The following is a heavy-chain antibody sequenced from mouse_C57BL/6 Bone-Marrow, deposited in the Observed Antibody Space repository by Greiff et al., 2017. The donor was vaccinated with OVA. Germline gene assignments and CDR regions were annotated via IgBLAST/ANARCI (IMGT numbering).Heavy chain of an antibody. Sequence: VQLVESGAELARPGASVKLSCKASGYTFTSYGISWVKQRTGQGLEWIGEIYPRSGNTYYNEKFKGKATLTADKSSSTAYMELRSLTSEDSAVYFCARGEYYGSSFLDYWGQGTTLTVSS. V-gene: IGHV1-81*01. CDR1: GYTFTSYG. CDR3: ARGEYYGSSFLDY. J-gene: IGHJ2*01. CDR2: IYPRSGNT. D-gene: IGHD1-1*01.